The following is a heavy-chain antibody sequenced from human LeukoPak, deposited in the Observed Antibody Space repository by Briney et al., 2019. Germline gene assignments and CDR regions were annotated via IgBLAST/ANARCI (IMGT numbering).Heavy chain of an antibody. D-gene: IGHD5-24*01. CDR1: GGSFSGYY. V-gene: IGHV4-34*01. Sequence: SETLSLTCAVYGGSFSGYYWCWIRQPPGKGLEWIGEINHSGSTNYNPSLKSRVTISVDTSKNQFSLKLSSVTAADTAVYYCARDERNDYGMDVWGQGTTVTVSS. CDR2: INHSGST. CDR3: ARDERNDYGMDV. J-gene: IGHJ6*02.